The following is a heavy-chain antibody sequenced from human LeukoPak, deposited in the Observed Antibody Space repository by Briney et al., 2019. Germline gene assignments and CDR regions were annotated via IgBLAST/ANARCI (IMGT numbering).Heavy chain of an antibody. Sequence: GGSLRLSCAASGFTFSSYAMHWVRQAPGKGLEWVAVISYDGSNKYYADSVKGRFTISRDNSKNTLYLQMNSLRAEDTAVYYCAREGGLVGGDLRLEYFQHWGQGTLVTVSS. CDR2: ISYDGSNK. D-gene: IGHD2-21*02. CDR3: AREGGLVGGDLRLEYFQH. V-gene: IGHV3-30-3*01. CDR1: GFTFSSYA. J-gene: IGHJ1*01.